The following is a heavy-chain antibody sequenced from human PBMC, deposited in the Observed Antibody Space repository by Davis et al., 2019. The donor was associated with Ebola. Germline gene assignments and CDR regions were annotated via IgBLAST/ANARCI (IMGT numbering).Heavy chain of an antibody. D-gene: IGHD6-19*01. CDR3: AKVRSSGWYYFDY. Sequence: PGGSLRLSCAASGFTFSGSAMHWVRQASGKGLEWVGRIRSKAYTYATAYAASVKGRFTISRDDSKNTAYLQMNSLKTEDTAVYYCAKVRSSGWYYFDYWGQGTLVTVSS. J-gene: IGHJ4*02. CDR1: GFTFSGSA. V-gene: IGHV3-73*01. CDR2: IRSKAYTYAT.